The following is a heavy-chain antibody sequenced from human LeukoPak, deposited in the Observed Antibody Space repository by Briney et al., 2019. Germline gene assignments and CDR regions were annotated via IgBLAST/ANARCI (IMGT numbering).Heavy chain of an antibody. D-gene: IGHD3-10*01. J-gene: IGHJ4*02. Sequence: SVKVSCKASAGTFSSYAISWVRQAPGQGLEWMGGIIPIFGTANYSQKFQGRVTITADESTSTAYMELSSLRSEDTAVYYCAALVTMVRGVIIPGTYFDYWGQGTLVTVSS. CDR2: IIPIFGTA. CDR3: AALVTMVRGVIIPGTYFDY. V-gene: IGHV1-69*13. CDR1: AGTFSSYA.